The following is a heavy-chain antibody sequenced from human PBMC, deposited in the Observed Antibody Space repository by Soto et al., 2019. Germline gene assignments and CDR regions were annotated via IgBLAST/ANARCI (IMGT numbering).Heavy chain of an antibody. CDR3: AKGVYGDTKDY. J-gene: IGHJ4*02. CDR1: GFTFSSYA. Sequence: GGSLRLSCPASGFTFSSYAMSWVRQAPGKGLEWVSAISGSGCSTYYADSVKGRFTISRDNSKNTLYLQMNSLRAEDTAVYYCAKGVYGDTKDYWGQGTLVTVSS. D-gene: IGHD4-17*01. CDR2: ISGSGCST. V-gene: IGHV3-23*01.